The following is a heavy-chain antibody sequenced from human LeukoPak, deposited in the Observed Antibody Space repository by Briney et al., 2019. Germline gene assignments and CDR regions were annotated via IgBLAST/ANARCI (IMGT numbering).Heavy chain of an antibody. CDR1: GFTFSIYA. CDR2: VSGTGDNT. CDR3: AKDLRNNDYGDYDY. Sequence: PGGSLRLSCAASGFTFSIYAMNWVRQAPGKGLEWVSTVSGTGDNTYYADSVKGRFTVSRDNSKSTLYLQMNSLRAEDTAVYYCAKDLRNNDYGDYDYWGQGTLVTVSS. V-gene: IGHV3-23*01. D-gene: IGHD4-17*01. J-gene: IGHJ4*02.